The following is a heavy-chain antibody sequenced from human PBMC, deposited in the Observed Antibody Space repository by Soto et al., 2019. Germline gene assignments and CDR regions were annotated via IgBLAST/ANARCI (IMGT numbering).Heavy chain of an antibody. V-gene: IGHV3-33*01. CDR1: GFTFGRHG. CDR2: IGSDGARD. CDR3: ARDDAYPDKGLEY. Sequence: QVQLVESGGCVVQPGGSLRLSCAASGFTFGRHGMHWVRQAPGKGLEWVAVIGSDGARDRYADSMKGRFSISRDNGQNTLYLQINSLRVEDTAVYYCARDDAYPDKGLEYWGQGTLVAVSS. J-gene: IGHJ4*02. D-gene: IGHD2-2*01.